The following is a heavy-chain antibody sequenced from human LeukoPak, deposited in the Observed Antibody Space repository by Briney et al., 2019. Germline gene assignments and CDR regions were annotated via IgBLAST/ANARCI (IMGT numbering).Heavy chain of an antibody. J-gene: IGHJ4*02. V-gene: IGHV1-69*08. CDR1: GGTFSSYT. D-gene: IGHD3-10*01. CDR3: ARVMVRGVFDY. Sequence: SVKVSCKASGGTFSSYTISWVRQAPGQGLEWMGRIIPILGTANYAQKFQGRVTITADESTGTAYMELSSLRSEDTAVYYCARVMVRGVFDYWGQGTLVTVSS. CDR2: IIPILGTA.